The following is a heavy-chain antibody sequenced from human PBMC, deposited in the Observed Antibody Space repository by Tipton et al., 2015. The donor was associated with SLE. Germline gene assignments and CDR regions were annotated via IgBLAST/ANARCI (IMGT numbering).Heavy chain of an antibody. V-gene: IGHV4-34*01. D-gene: IGHD6-25*01. CDR1: GGSFSGYY. J-gene: IGHJ3*02. CDR3: ARPDGGIAAPGAFDI. Sequence: TLSLTCAVYGGSFSGYYWSWIRQPPGKGLEWIGEINHSGSTNYNPSLKSRVTISVDTSKNQFSLKLSSVTAADTAVYYCARPDGGIAAPGAFDIWGQGTMVTVSS. CDR2: INHSGST.